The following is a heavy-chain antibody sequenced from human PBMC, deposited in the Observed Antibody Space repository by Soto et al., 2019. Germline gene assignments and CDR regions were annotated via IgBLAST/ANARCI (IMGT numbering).Heavy chain of an antibody. D-gene: IGHD1-26*01. CDR2: IYYSGST. J-gene: IGHJ5*02. V-gene: IGHV4-59*01. Sequence: PSETLSLTCTVSGGSISSYYWSWIRQPPGKGLEWIGYIYYSGSTNYNPSLKSRVTISVDTSKNQFSLKLSSVTAADTAVYYCARVKRSVGNWFDPWGQGTLVTVSS. CDR3: ARVKRSVGNWFDP. CDR1: GGSISSYY.